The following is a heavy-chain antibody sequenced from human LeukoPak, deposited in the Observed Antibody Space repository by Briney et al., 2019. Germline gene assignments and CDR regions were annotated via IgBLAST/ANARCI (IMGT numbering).Heavy chain of an antibody. D-gene: IGHD4-17*01. CDR2: MNPNSGNT. CDR3: ASHSTGLDY. V-gene: IGHV1-8*01. Sequence: ASVKVSCKASGYTFTSYDINWVRQATGQGLEWMGWMNPNSGNTGYARKFQGRVIMTRNTSISTAYMELSSLRSEDTAVYYCASHSTGLDYWGQGTLVTVSS. J-gene: IGHJ4*02. CDR1: GYTFTSYD.